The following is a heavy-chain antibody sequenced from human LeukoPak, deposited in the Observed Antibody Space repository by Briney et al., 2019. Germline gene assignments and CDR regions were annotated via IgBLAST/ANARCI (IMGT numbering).Heavy chain of an antibody. CDR2: IADAGT. J-gene: IGHJ3*01. CDR3: ARNLGPFDV. CDR1: GFTFNDFA. D-gene: IGHD3-16*01. Sequence: PGGSLRLSCAASGFTFNDFAMTWVRQAPGKGLEWVSTIADAGTYYADSVKGRFIISKDNSKNMLYLQLNSLGADDTAMYYCARNLGPFDVRGHGTMVTVSS. V-gene: IGHV3-23*01.